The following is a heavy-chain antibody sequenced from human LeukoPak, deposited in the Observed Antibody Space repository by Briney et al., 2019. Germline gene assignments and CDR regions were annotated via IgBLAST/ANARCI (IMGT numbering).Heavy chain of an antibody. CDR1: GFTFRSYW. D-gene: IGHD1-26*01. CDR2: IKEDGSQE. J-gene: IGHJ3*01. V-gene: IGHV3-7*01. CDR3: ARIISGIYYGDAFDV. Sequence: GGSLRLSCAASGFTFRSYWMTWVRQAPGKGLEWVANIKEDGSQEYYVDSVQGRFTISRDNAKNSLYLHMDSLRAEDRAVYDCARIISGIYYGDAFDVWGQGTIVTVSS.